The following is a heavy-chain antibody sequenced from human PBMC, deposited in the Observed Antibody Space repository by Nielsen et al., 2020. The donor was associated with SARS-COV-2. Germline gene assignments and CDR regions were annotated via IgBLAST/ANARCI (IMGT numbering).Heavy chain of an antibody. CDR3: ARHIRKLVKYYGDYVGWFDP. D-gene: IGHD4-17*01. CDR2: IYYSGST. CDR1: GGSISSSSYY. V-gene: IGHV4-39*01. J-gene: IGHJ5*02. Sequence: SETLSLTCTVSGGSISSSSYYWGWIRQPPGKGLEWIGSIYYSGSTYYNPSLKSRVTISVDTSKNQFSLKLSSVTAADTAVYYCARHIRKLVKYYGDYVGWFDPWGQGTLVTVSS.